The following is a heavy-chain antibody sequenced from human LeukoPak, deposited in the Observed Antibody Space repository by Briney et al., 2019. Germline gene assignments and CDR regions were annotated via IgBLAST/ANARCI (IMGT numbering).Heavy chain of an antibody. CDR2: IYHSGST. CDR1: GGSISSGGYS. D-gene: IGHD5-12*01. J-gene: IGHJ4*02. CDR3: ARLNSGYDPNTVYFDY. V-gene: IGHV4-30-2*01. Sequence: SETLSLTCAVSGGSISSGGYSWSWIRQPPGKGLEWIGYIYHSGSTYYNPSLKSRVTISVDRSKNQFSLKLSSVTAADTAVYYCARLNSGYDPNTVYFDYWGQGTLVTVSS.